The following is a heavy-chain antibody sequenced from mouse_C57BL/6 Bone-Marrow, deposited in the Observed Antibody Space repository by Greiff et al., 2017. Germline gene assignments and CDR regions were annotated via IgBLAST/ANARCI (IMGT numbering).Heavy chain of an antibody. V-gene: IGHV7-3*01. J-gene: IGHJ4*01. CDR3: ARSYYGSSEDAMDY. Sequence: EVKVVESGGGLVQPGGSLSLSCAASGFTFTDYYMSWVRQPPGKALEWLGFIRNKANGYTTEYSASVKGRFTISRDNSQSILYLQMNALRAEDSATYYCARSYYGSSEDAMDYWGQGTSVTVSS. CDR2: IRNKANGYTT. CDR1: GFTFTDYY. D-gene: IGHD1-1*01.